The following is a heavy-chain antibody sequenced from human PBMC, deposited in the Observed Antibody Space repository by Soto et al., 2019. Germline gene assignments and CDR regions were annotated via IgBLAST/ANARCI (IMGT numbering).Heavy chain of an antibody. V-gene: IGHV4-31*03. CDR2: IYYSEST. D-gene: IGHD4-17*01. Sequence: QVQLQESGPGLVKPSQTLSLTCTVSGGSISSGGYYWSWIRQHPGKGLEWIGYIYYSESTYYNPSLQSRVNISVDPSKNQFSLKLSSVTAADTAVYYCARGVDDYGDYLGDAFDIWGQGTMVTVSS. CDR1: GGSISSGGYY. J-gene: IGHJ3*02. CDR3: ARGVDDYGDYLGDAFDI.